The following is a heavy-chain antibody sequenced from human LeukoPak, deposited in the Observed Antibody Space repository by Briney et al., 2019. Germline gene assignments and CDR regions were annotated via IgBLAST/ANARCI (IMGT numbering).Heavy chain of an antibody. CDR2: IDPLDSYT. J-gene: IGHJ6*02. D-gene: IGHD3-9*01. V-gene: IGHV5-10-1*04. CDR1: GDTFTDTW. CDR3: ARLLYDILTGYSVLGMDV. Sequence: GESLKISCKGSGDTFTDTWISWVRQMPGKGLEWMGRIDPLDSYTYYNPSFQGQVTISADKSISTAYLQWSSLKASDTAMYYCARLLYDILTGYSVLGMDVWGQGTTVTVSS.